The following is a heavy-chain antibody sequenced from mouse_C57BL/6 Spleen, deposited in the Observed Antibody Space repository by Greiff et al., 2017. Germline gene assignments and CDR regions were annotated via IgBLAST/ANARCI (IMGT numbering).Heavy chain of an antibody. D-gene: IGHD2-4*01. CDR1: GYTFTGYW. CDR3: ARDYDYDGRGAMDY. Sequence: QVQLQQSGAELMKPGASVKLSCKATGYTFTGYWIEWVKQRPGHGLEWIGEILPGSGCTNYNEKFKGKATFTADTSSNTAYLQLSSLTTEDSAIYYCARDYDYDGRGAMDYWGQGTSVTVSA. V-gene: IGHV1-9*01. CDR2: ILPGSGCT. J-gene: IGHJ4*01.